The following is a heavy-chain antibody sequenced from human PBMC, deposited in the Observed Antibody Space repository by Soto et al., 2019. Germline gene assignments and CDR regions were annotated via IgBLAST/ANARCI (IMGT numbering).Heavy chain of an antibody. CDR3: AKDNRGSGSYGWFDP. Sequence: EVQVLASGGGLVQPWGSLRLSCAASGFTFSSYAMGWVRQAPGTGLEWVSSISESGNSAYYADSVKGRFTISRDNSKDTLFLQMNSLRAEDTAVYYCAKDNRGSGSYGWFDPWGQGTLVTVSS. CDR1: GFTFSSYA. V-gene: IGHV3-23*01. D-gene: IGHD3-10*01. J-gene: IGHJ5*02. CDR2: ISESGNSA.